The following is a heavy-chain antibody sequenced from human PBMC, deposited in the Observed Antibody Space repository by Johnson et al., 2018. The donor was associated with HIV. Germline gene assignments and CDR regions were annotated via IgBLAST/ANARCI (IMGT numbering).Heavy chain of an antibody. J-gene: IGHJ3*02. CDR2: ISYDGSNK. Sequence: QVQLVESGGGVVQPGRSLRLSCAASGFTFSSYAMHWVRQAPGKGLEWVAVISYDGSNKYYADSVKGRFTISRDNSKNTLYLQMNSLRAEETAVHYCAKDVGGWEVVLDAFDIWGQGTMVTVTS. V-gene: IGHV3-30*04. D-gene: IGHD1-26*01. CDR3: AKDVGGWEVVLDAFDI. CDR1: GFTFSSYA.